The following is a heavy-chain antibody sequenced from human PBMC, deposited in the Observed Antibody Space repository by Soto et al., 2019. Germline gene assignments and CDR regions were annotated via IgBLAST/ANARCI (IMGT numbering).Heavy chain of an antibody. CDR1: GYTFTGYY. V-gene: IGHV1-2*02. CDR2: INPNSGGT. CDR3: ARVPYDFWSGPPGY. D-gene: IGHD3-3*01. J-gene: IGHJ4*02. Sequence: ASVKVSCKASGYTFTGYYMHWVRQAPGQGLEWMGWINPNSGGTNYAQKFQGRVTMTRDTSISTAYMELSRLRSDDTAVYYCARVPYDFWSGPPGYWGQGTLVTVSS.